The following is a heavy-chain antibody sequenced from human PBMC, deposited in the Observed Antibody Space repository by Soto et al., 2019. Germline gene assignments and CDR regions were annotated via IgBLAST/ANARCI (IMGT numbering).Heavy chain of an antibody. Sequence: GGSLRLSCAASGFTFSSYAMSWVRQAPGKGLEWVSAISGSGGSTYYADSVKGRFTISRDNSKNTLYLQMNSLRAEDTAVYYCAKDVRTYYDFWSAYAPPNYWGQGTLVTVSS. J-gene: IGHJ4*02. CDR3: AKDVRTYYDFWSAYAPPNY. CDR2: ISGSGGST. D-gene: IGHD3-3*01. CDR1: GFTFSSYA. V-gene: IGHV3-23*01.